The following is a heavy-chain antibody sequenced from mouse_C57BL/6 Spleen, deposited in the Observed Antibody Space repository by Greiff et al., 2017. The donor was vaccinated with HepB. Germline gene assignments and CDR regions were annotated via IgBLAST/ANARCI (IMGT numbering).Heavy chain of an antibody. Sequence: EVKLQESGPGLVKPSQSLSLTCSVTGYSITSGYYWNWIRQFPGNKLEWMGYISYDGSNNYNPSLKNRISITRDTSKNQFFLKLNSVTTEDTATYYCARGGLRQGCAYWGQGTLVTVSA. CDR1: GYSITSGYY. CDR3: ARGGLRQGCAY. J-gene: IGHJ3*01. CDR2: ISYDGSN. V-gene: IGHV3-6*01. D-gene: IGHD2-4*01.